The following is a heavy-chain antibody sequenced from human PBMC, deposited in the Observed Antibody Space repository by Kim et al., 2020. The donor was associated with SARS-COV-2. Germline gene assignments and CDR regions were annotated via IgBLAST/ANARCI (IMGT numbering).Heavy chain of an antibody. CDR2: IYYSGSI. V-gene: IGHV4-39*01. Sequence: SETLSLTCTVSGGSISSSSYYWGWIRQPPGKGLEWIGSIYYSGSIYYNPSLKSRATLSADTSKNQFSLKLSSVTAADTAVYYCARLSGYYDAFDIWGQGTMVTVSS. D-gene: IGHD3-22*01. CDR3: ARLSGYYDAFDI. CDR1: GGSISSSSYY. J-gene: IGHJ3*02.